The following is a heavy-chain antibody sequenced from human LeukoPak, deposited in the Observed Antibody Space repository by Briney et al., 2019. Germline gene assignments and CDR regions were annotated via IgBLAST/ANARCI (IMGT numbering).Heavy chain of an antibody. J-gene: IGHJ4*02. CDR1: GGSISSYY. D-gene: IGHD3-22*01. CDR2: INHSGST. CDR3: ARYYYDSSGYYSGLDY. Sequence: SETLSLTCTVSGGSISSYYWSWIRQPPGKGLEWIGEINHSGSTNYNPSLKSRVTISVDTSKNQFSLKLSSVTAADTAVYYCARYYYDSSGYYSGLDYWGQGTLVTVSS. V-gene: IGHV4-34*01.